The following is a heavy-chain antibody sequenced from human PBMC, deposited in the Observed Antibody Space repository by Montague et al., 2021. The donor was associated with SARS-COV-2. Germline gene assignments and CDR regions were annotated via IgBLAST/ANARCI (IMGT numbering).Heavy chain of an antibody. V-gene: IGHV4-34*01. CDR3: ASWIYPSGSYYNRYYYGMNI. CDR2: INHSANT. CDR1: GGSLSGYY. Sequence: SETLSLTCTVSGGSLSGYYWGWIRQPPEKGLEWIGDINHSANTKYNPSLKSPVTISIDTSKNQFSLKMTSVTAADTATYYCASWIYPSGSYYNRYYYGMNIWGPGTTVIVSS. J-gene: IGHJ6*02. D-gene: IGHD3-10*01.